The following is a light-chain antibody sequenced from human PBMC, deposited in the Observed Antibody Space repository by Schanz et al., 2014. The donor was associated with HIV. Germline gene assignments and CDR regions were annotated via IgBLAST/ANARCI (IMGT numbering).Light chain of an antibody. V-gene: IGLV1-44*01. J-gene: IGLJ1*01. CDR3: SSYAGNNNLGV. CDR1: TSNIGINT. Sequence: QSVLTQPPSASGTPGQRVTISCSGSTSNIGINTVNWYQQLPGTAPKLLIYRNNQRPSGVPDRFSGSKSGNTASLTVSGLQAEDEADYYCSSYAGNNNLGVFGTGTKLTVL. CDR2: RNN.